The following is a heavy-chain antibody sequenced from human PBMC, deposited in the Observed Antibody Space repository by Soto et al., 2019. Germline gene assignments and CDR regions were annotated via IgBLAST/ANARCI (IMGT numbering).Heavy chain of an antibody. Sequence: QVQLVESGGGVVQPGRSLRLSCAASGFTFSSYGMHWVRQAPGKGLEWVAVISYAGSNKYYADSVKGRFTISRDNSKNTLYLQMNSRRAEDTAVYYCAKNGDYYDSSGYHPFDYWGQGTLVTVSS. CDR2: ISYAGSNK. J-gene: IGHJ4*02. CDR3: AKNGDYYDSSGYHPFDY. D-gene: IGHD3-22*01. V-gene: IGHV3-30*18. CDR1: GFTFSSYG.